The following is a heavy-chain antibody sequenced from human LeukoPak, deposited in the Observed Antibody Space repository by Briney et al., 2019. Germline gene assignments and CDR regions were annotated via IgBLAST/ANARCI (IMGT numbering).Heavy chain of an antibody. CDR3: ASDFLEWLLLY. J-gene: IGHJ4*02. CDR1: GGTFSSYA. CDR2: IIPIFGTA. Sequence: SVKVSCKASGGTFSSYAISWVRQAPGQGLEWMGGIIPIFGTANYAQKSQGRVTITADESTSTAYMELSSLRSEDTAVYYCASDFLEWLLLYWGQGTLVTVSS. D-gene: IGHD3-3*01. V-gene: IGHV1-69*13.